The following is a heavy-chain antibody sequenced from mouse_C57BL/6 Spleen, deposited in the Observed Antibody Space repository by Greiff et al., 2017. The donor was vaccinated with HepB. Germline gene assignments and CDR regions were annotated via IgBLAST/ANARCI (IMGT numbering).Heavy chain of an antibody. Sequence: QVQLQQPGAELVKPGASVKMSCKASGYTFTSYWITWVKQRPGQGLEWIGDIYPGSGSTNYNEKFKSKATLTVDTSSNTAYMQLSSLTSEDAAVYSCARADYYGSSYGYYCVWGTGTTVTAAS. V-gene: IGHV1-55*01. CDR1: GYTFTSYW. J-gene: IGHJ1*03. CDR3: ARADYYGSSYGYYCV. D-gene: IGHD1-1*01. CDR2: IYPGSGST.